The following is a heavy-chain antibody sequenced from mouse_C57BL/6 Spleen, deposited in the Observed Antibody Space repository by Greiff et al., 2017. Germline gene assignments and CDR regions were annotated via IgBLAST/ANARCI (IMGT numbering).Heavy chain of an antibody. CDR3: ARSGWDVGFAY. Sequence: VQLQQSGAELVKPGASVKISCKASGYAFSSYWTNWVKQRPGKGLEWIGQIYPGDGDTNYNGKFKGKATLTADKSSSTAYMQLSSLTSEDSAVYFCARSGWDVGFAYWGQGTLVTVSA. V-gene: IGHV1-80*01. D-gene: IGHD4-1*01. CDR1: GYAFSSYW. CDR2: IYPGDGDT. J-gene: IGHJ3*01.